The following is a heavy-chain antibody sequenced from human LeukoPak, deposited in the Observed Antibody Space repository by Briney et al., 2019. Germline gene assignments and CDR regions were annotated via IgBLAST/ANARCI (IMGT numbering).Heavy chain of an antibody. V-gene: IGHV4-30-4*08. CDR3: ARGFSYYDFWSGYYYYYYMDV. Sequence: SETLSLTCTVSGGSIGSGDYCWSWIRQPPGKGLGWIGYIYYSGSTYYNPSLKSRVTISVDTSKNQFSLKLSSVTAADTAVYYCARGFSYYDFWSGYYYYYYMDVWGKGTTVTVSS. CDR2: IYYSGST. CDR1: GGSIGSGDYC. J-gene: IGHJ6*03. D-gene: IGHD3-3*01.